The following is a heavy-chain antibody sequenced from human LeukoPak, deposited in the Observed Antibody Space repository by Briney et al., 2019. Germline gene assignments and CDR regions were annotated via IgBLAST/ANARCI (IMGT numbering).Heavy chain of an antibody. J-gene: IGHJ4*02. Sequence: GGSLRLSCVASGFTFGNYAMSWVRQTPGKGPEWVSSISGSGGSTHYADSVKGRFTISRDNSKNILYLQMNSLRAEDTAVYYCAKDWMSTIINYFDYWGQGTLVTVSS. CDR3: AKDWMSTIINYFDY. CDR1: GFTFGNYA. D-gene: IGHD5-12*01. V-gene: IGHV3-23*01. CDR2: ISGSGGST.